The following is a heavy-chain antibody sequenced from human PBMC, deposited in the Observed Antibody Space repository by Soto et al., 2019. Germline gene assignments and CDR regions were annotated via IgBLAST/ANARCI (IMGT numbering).Heavy chain of an antibody. D-gene: IGHD6-19*01. V-gene: IGHV2-5*01. CDR3: AHRPSGWYLFDY. J-gene: IGHJ4*02. CDR2: IYWNDDK. CDR1: GFSLSTSGLG. Sequence: QITLKESGPTLVRPTQTLTLTCTFSGFSLSTSGLGVGWIRQPPGKALEWLALIYWNDDKRYSPSLKARLTIPKDTSKTQVVPTMTDMAPVDTATYYCAHRPSGWYLFDYWGQGTLVTVSS.